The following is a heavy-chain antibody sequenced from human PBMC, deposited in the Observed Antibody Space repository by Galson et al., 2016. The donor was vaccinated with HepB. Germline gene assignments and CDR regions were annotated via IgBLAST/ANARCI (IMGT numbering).Heavy chain of an antibody. D-gene: IGHD3-9*01. CDR2: IYYSGST. CDR3: ARGDDILTGTYYFDY. Sequence: TLSLTCTASGGSISSYYWSWIRQPPGKGLEWIGYIYYSGSTYYSPSLKSRVTISVDTSKNQFSLKLSSVTAADTAVYYCARGDDILTGTYYFDYWGQGTLVTVSS. V-gene: IGHV4-30-4*08. J-gene: IGHJ4*02. CDR1: GGSISSYY.